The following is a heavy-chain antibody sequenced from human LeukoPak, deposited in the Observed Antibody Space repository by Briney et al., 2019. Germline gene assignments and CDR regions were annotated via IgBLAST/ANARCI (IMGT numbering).Heavy chain of an antibody. Sequence: GGSLRLSCAASGITFGSYWMTWVRQAPGKGLECVANIKPDGSEKHYVDSVEGRFTISRDNAENTLLLQMSSLRAEDTAVYYCVSGLIAVTGASANYWGPGTLVTVSS. CDR1: GITFGSYW. D-gene: IGHD6-19*01. J-gene: IGHJ4*02. CDR3: VSGLIAVTGASANY. V-gene: IGHV3-7*02. CDR2: IKPDGSEK.